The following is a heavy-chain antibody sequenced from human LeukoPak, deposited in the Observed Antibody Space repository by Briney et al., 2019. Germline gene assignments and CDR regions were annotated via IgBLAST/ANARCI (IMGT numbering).Heavy chain of an antibody. J-gene: IGHJ4*02. V-gene: IGHV4-38-2*01. CDR2: IYHSGST. CDR3: ARGGIAVPLVLVY. Sequence: PSETLSLTCAVSGYSISSGYYWGWIRQPPGKGLEWIGSIYHSGSTYYNPSLKSRVTISVDTSKNQFSLKLSSVTAADTAVYYCARGGIAVPLVLVYWGQGTLVTVSS. D-gene: IGHD6-19*01. CDR1: GYSISSGYY.